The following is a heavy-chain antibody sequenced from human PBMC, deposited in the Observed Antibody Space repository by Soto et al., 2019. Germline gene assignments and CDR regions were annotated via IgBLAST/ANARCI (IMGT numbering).Heavy chain of an antibody. CDR1: GGTFSSYT. J-gene: IGHJ4*02. CDR2: IIPILGIA. Sequence: QVQLVQSGAEVKKPGSSVKVSCKASGGTFSSYTISWVRQAPGQGLEWMGRIIPILGIANYAQKFQGGVTITAGKSTSTAYMELSSLRSEDTAVYYCAIAVAGTGDYWGQGTLVTVSS. CDR3: AIAVAGTGDY. V-gene: IGHV1-69*02. D-gene: IGHD6-19*01.